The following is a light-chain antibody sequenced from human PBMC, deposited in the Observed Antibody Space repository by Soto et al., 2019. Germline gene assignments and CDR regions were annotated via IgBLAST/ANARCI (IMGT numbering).Light chain of an antibody. CDR2: EVS. CDR1: SSDVGAYNY. Sequence: QSVLTQPASVSGSPGQSITISCTGTSSDVGAYNYVSWYQQHPGKAPKLMIYEVSNRPSGVSNCFSGSKSGNTASLTISGRRAEDEADYYCSAYTTTSNVVFGGGTKLTVL. V-gene: IGLV2-14*01. CDR3: SAYTTTSNVV. J-gene: IGLJ2*01.